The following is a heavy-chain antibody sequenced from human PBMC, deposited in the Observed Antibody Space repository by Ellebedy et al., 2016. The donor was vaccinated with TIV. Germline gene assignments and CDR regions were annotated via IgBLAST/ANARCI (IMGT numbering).Heavy chain of an antibody. J-gene: IGHJ4*02. Sequence: GESLKISCKGSGYDFSNYWTGWVRQMPGKGLEWMGIIYPAKSNIRYSPPFQGQVTISADTSITTVYLQWDSLRASDTAMYYCARYGEDGDSIPDYWGQGTLVTVSS. D-gene: IGHD5-24*01. CDR1: GYDFSNYW. V-gene: IGHV5-51*01. CDR3: ARYGEDGDSIPDY. CDR2: IYPAKSNI.